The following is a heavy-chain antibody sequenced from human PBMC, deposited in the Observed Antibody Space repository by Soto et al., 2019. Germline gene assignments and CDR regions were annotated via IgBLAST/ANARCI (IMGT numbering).Heavy chain of an antibody. CDR3: ARGTAVPALPRPVDYYYYGMDV. CDR2: INHSGST. V-gene: IGHV4-34*01. CDR1: GGSFSGYY. D-gene: IGHD2-2*01. Sequence: SETLSLTCAVYGGSFSGYYWSWIRQPPGKGLEWIGEINHSGSTNYNPSLKSRVTISVDTSKNQFSLKLSSVTAADTAVYYCARGTAVPALPRPVDYYYYGMDVWGQGTTVTVSS. J-gene: IGHJ6*02.